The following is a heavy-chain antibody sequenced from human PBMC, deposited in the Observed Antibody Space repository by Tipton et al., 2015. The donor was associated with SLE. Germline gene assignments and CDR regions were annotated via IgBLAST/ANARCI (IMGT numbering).Heavy chain of an antibody. Sequence: TLSLTCAVYGGSFSGYYWSWIRQPPGKGLEWIGYIYYSGSTNYNPSLKSRVTISVDTSKNQFSLKLSSVTAADTAVYYCARDRIQLWSVDAFDIWGQGTMVTVSS. J-gene: IGHJ3*02. CDR1: GGSFSGYY. D-gene: IGHD5-18*01. CDR3: ARDRIQLWSVDAFDI. CDR2: IYYSGST. V-gene: IGHV4-59*01.